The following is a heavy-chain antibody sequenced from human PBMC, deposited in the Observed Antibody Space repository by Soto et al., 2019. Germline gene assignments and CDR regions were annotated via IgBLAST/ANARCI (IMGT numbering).Heavy chain of an antibody. CDR3: ARVDTALITESWYFDL. D-gene: IGHD5-18*01. CDR2: VYYSGST. J-gene: IGHJ2*01. Sequence: QVQLQESGPGLVKPSETLSLTCTVSGGSIGTYYWSWIRQPPGKGLEWIGYVYYSGSTNYNPSLKSRVTISLDTSRNQFSLKLRSVTPADTAVYYCARVDTALITESWYFDLWGRGTPVTVSS. V-gene: IGHV4-59*01. CDR1: GGSIGTYY.